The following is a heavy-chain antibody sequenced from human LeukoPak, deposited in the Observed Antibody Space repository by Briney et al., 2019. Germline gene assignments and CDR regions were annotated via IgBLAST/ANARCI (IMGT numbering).Heavy chain of an antibody. D-gene: IGHD4-17*01. CDR2: ISSSSSYI. J-gene: IGHJ5*02. CDR3: ATMTTVTTNNWFDP. Sequence: PGGSLRLSCAASGFTFSSYSMNWVRQAPGPGLEGGSSISSSSSYIYYADSVQGRFTISRDNAKNSLYLQMNSLRADDTAVYYCATMTTVTTNNWFDPWGQGTLVTVSS. CDR1: GFTFSSYS. V-gene: IGHV3-21*01.